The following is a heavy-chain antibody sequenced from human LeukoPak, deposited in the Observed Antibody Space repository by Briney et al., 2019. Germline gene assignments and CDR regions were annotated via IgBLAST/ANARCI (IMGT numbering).Heavy chain of an antibody. D-gene: IGHD2-2*01. J-gene: IGHJ5*02. V-gene: IGHV3-72*01. CDR1: AFTFSDHY. CDR3: ARTHITSTSYNWFDP. CDR2: TRNKANSYTT. Sequence: PGGSLRLSCAASAFTFSDHYMDRVRQAPGKGLEWVGRTRNKANSYTTEYAASVKGRFTISRDDSKNSLYLQMNSLKTEDTAVYYCARTHITSTSYNWFDPWGQGTLVTVSS.